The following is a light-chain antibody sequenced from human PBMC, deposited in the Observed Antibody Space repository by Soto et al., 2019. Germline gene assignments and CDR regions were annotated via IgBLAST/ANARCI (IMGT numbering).Light chain of an antibody. Sequence: IVLTQSPGTLSLSPGERATLSCMASQSVSSSSLAWYQQKRGQAPRLLIHDASSRATGIPDRFSGSGSGTDFTLTISRLEHEDFAVYYCQQYGGSPRTFGQGTKVDIK. CDR2: DAS. CDR1: QSVSSSS. CDR3: QQYGGSPRT. V-gene: IGKV3-20*01. J-gene: IGKJ1*01.